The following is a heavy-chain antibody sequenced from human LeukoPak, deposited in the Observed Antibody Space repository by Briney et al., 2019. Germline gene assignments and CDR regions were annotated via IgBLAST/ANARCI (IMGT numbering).Heavy chain of an antibody. J-gene: IGHJ3*01. CDR3: ARNKRMTPNDAFDV. V-gene: IGHV3-53*01. CDR1: GFTVSSSY. CDR2: IYRDGTT. D-gene: IGHD2-15*01. Sequence: GGSLRLSCAASGFTVSSSYMNWVRQVPGKGLEWVSVIYRDGTTYYADSVKGRFTISRDNSKNTLYLQMNSLRAEDTAMYYCARNKRMTPNDAFDVWGQGTVVTVSS.